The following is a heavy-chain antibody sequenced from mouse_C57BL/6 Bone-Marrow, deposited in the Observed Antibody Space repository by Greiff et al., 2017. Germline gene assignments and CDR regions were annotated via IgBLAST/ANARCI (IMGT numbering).Heavy chain of an antibody. Sequence: VQLKESGPELVKPGASVKISCKASGYSFTGYYMNWVKQSPEKSLEWIGESNPSTGGTTYNQKFKAKATLPVYKSSSTAYMQLKSLTSEDSAVYYCARSSFDYWGQGTTLTVSS. CDR1: GYSFTGYY. J-gene: IGHJ2*01. CDR3: ARSSFDY. CDR2: SNPSTGGT. V-gene: IGHV1-42*01.